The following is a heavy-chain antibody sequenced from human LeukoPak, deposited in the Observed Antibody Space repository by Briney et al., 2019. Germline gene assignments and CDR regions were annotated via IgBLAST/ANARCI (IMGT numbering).Heavy chain of an antibody. J-gene: IGHJ4*02. CDR3: ARETIAVAGTGFDY. Sequence: GASVKVSCKASGYTFTSYGISWVRQAPGQGLEWMGWISAYNGNTNYAQRLQGRVTMTTDTSTSTAYMELRSLRSDDTAVYYCARETIAVAGTGFDYWGQGTLVTVSS. V-gene: IGHV1-18*01. D-gene: IGHD6-19*01. CDR2: ISAYNGNT. CDR1: GYTFTSYG.